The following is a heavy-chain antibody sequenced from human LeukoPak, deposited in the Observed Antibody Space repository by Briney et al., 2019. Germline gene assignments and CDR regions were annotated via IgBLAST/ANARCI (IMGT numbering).Heavy chain of an antibody. J-gene: IGHJ4*02. Sequence: PGGSLRLSCAASGFTFSSYSMNWVRQAPGKGLEWVSAISGSGGSTYYADSVKGRFTISRDNSKNTLYLQMNSLRAEDTAVYYCAKDRENTAMVTSHTIDYWGQGTLVTVSS. CDR2: ISGSGGST. D-gene: IGHD5-18*01. CDR1: GFTFSSYS. CDR3: AKDRENTAMVTSHTIDY. V-gene: IGHV3-23*01.